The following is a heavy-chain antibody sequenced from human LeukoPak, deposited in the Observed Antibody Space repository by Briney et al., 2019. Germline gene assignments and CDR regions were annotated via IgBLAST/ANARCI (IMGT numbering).Heavy chain of an antibody. V-gene: IGHV4-39*01. J-gene: IGHJ4*02. CDR2: AYYSGST. CDR1: GGSISSSSYY. Sequence: PSETLSLTCTVSGGSISSSSYYWGWIRQPPGKGLEWIGSAYYSGSTYYNPSLKSRVTISVDTSKNQFSLKLSSVTAADTAVYYCARIRLHFDYWGQGTLVTVSS. D-gene: IGHD5-12*01. CDR3: ARIRLHFDY.